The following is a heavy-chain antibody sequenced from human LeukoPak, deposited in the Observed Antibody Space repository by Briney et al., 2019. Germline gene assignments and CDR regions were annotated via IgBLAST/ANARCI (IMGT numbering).Heavy chain of an antibody. CDR1: GDSVSSNSAA. V-gene: IGHV6-1*01. J-gene: IGHJ2*01. CDR2: TYYRSKWYN. D-gene: IGHD4-17*01. Sequence: SQTLSLTCAISGDSVSSNSAAWNWIRQSPLRGLELLGRTYYRSKWYNDYAVSVKSRITINPDTSKNQFSLQLNSVTPEDTAVYYCARGSYGDYGARFSWYFDLWGRGTLVTVSS. CDR3: ARGSYGDYGARFSWYFDL.